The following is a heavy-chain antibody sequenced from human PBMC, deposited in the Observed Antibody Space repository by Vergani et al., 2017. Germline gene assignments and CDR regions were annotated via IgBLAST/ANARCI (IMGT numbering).Heavy chain of an antibody. D-gene: IGHD3-10*01. V-gene: IGHV4-30-4*08. CDR3: ARHRGSGGFFPSSYFYGMGV. Sequence: QVQLQESGPGLVKPSQTLSLTCTVSGGSISSGDYYWSWIRQPPGKGLEWIGYIYYSGSTYYNPSLKSRVTISIVSSSKFSLSLTSVTAADTAIYYCARHRGSGGFFPSSYFYGMGVWGHGTTVTVSS. CDR1: GGSISSGDYY. J-gene: IGHJ6*02. CDR2: IYYSGST.